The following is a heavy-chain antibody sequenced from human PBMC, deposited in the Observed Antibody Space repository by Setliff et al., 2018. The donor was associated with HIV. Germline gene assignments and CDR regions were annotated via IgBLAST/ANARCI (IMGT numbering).Heavy chain of an antibody. V-gene: IGHV3-30*02. CDR2: IRYDGSNK. D-gene: IGHD1-26*01. Sequence: LRLSCAASGFTFSSYGMHWVRQAPGKGLEWVASIRYDGSNKYYGDSVKGRFTISRDNSKNTLYLQMNSLRAEDTAVYSCARGPNRYSGTYSYYYYMDVWGKGTTVTVSS. J-gene: IGHJ6*03. CDR1: GFTFSSYG. CDR3: ARGPNRYSGTYSYYYYMDV.